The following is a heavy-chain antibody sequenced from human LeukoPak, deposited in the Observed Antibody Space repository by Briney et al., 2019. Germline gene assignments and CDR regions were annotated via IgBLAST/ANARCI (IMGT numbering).Heavy chain of an antibody. Sequence: GGSLRLSCAASGFTFSIYGMGWVRQAPGKGLEWVSSISDNGGNTYYADSAKGRFTISRHNAKKSLYLQMNSLGAEDTAVYYCARERAGVAATNNWFDPWGQGTLVTVSS. CDR1: GFTFSIYG. V-gene: IGHV3-21*01. CDR3: ARERAGVAATNNWFDP. CDR2: ISDNGGNT. J-gene: IGHJ5*02. D-gene: IGHD2-15*01.